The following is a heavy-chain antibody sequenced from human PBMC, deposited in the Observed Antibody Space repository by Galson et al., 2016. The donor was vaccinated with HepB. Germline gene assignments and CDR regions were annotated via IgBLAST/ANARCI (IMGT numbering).Heavy chain of an antibody. V-gene: IGHV3-74*01. Sequence: SLRLSCAASGFTFSRQWMYWVRQAPGEGLAWVSQIKSDGSNINYADSVKGRFTISRDNAGNTLYLQMNSLRAEDTAVYYCSTLRDFWSGWGQGTLVTVSP. J-gene: IGHJ4*02. CDR2: IKSDGSNI. CDR3: STLRDFWSG. D-gene: IGHD3-3*01. CDR1: GFTFSRQW.